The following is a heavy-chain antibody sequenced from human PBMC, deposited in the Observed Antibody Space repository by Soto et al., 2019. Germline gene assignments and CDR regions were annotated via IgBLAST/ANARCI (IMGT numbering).Heavy chain of an antibody. Sequence: EVQLVESGGGLVKPGGSLRLSCAASGFTFNTYSMNWVRQAPGKGLEWVSSISRTSHFIYYADSVKGRFTVSRDNAKNSLYLQMNSLRAEDTSVNYCARDYDTLTGYAFDIWGQGTMVTVSS. V-gene: IGHV3-21*01. CDR1: GFTFNTYS. CDR2: ISRTSHFI. J-gene: IGHJ3*02. D-gene: IGHD3-9*01. CDR3: ARDYDTLTGYAFDI.